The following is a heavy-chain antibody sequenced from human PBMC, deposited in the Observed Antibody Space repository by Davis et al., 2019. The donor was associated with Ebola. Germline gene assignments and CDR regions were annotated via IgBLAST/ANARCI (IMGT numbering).Heavy chain of an antibody. Sequence: PGGSLRLSCAASAFPFRNYAMHWVRQAPGKGLEWVAVVSHSERERFYADSVKGRFTISRDNSENTLYLQMSSLTVDDTAVYYCVRAVFHEVLDYWGQGTPVTVSS. CDR2: VSHSERER. CDR3: VRAVFHEVLDY. V-gene: IGHV3-30*04. CDR1: AFPFRNYA. D-gene: IGHD3-3*01. J-gene: IGHJ4*02.